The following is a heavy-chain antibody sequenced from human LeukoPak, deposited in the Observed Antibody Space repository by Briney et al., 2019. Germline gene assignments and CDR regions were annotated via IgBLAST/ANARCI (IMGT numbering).Heavy chain of an antibody. V-gene: IGHV3-23*01. CDR3: AKVPYYDVWSGANSNYYYGMDV. J-gene: IGHJ6*02. D-gene: IGHD3-3*01. CDR2: ISGSGGST. CDR1: GFTFSSYA. Sequence: PGGSLRLSCAASGFTFSSYAVSWVRQAPGKGLEWVSAISGSGGSTYHADSVKGRFTISRDNSKNTLYLQMNSLRAADTAVYYCAKVPYYDVWSGANSNYYYGMDVWGRGTTATVS.